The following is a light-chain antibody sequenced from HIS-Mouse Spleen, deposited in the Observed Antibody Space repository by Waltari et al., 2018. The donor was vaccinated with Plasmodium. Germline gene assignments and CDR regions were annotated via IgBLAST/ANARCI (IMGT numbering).Light chain of an antibody. CDR1: HSVSSN. CDR3: QQYNNWSFT. J-gene: IGKJ3*01. V-gene: IGKV3-15*01. Sequence: EIVMTQSPANLSVSPGVRATLSCRASHSVSSNLARYQQKPGQAPRPLIYGASTRANGIPARLSGSVSGTEFTLNSSSLHSEDSAVYYCQQYNNWSFTFGPGTKVDIK. CDR2: GAS.